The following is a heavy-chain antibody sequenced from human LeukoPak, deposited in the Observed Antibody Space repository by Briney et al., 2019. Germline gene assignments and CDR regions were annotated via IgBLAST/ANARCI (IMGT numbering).Heavy chain of an antibody. CDR1: GGSIRSSYYY. V-gene: IGHV4-39*07. J-gene: IGHJ4*02. D-gene: IGHD3-22*01. Sequence: SETLSLTCTVSGGSIRSSYYYWGWIRQPPGKGLEWIGSIYDSGSTYYNPSLKSRVTISVDTSKNQFSLKLSSVTAADTAVYYCARGGVDSSGYYYGYWGQGTLVTVSS. CDR3: ARGGVDSSGYYYGY. CDR2: IYDSGST.